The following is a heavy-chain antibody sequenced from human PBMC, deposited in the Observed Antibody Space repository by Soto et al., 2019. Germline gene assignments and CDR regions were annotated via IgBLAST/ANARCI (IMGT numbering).Heavy chain of an antibody. CDR1: GYTFTGYY. CDR3: ARDSNPLELFSGCPDY. CDR2: INPNSGGT. J-gene: IGHJ4*02. V-gene: IGHV1-2*02. Sequence: GASVKVSCKASGYTFTGYYMHWVRQAPGQGLEWMGWINPNSGGTNYAQKFQGRVTMTRDTSISTAYMELNSLRAEDTAVYYCARDSNPLELFSGCPDYWGQGTLVTVSS. D-gene: IGHD1-7*01.